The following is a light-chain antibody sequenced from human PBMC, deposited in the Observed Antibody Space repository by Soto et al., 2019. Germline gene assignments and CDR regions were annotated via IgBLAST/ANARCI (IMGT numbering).Light chain of an antibody. V-gene: IGKV3-20*01. CDR1: QSVTSSY. CDR3: QQYGSSLMYT. J-gene: IGKJ2*01. CDR2: GAS. Sequence: EIVLTQSPGTLSLSPGERVTLSCRTSQSVTSSYLAWYQQKPGQAPRLLIYGASSRATGIPDRFSGSGSGTDFTLTISRLEPEEFAVYYWQQYGSSLMYTFGQGTKLEIK.